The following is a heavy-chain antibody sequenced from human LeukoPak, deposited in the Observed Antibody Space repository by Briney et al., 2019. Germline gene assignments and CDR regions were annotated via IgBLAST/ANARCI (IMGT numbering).Heavy chain of an antibody. CDR3: ARETTMIRGSWGALDI. J-gene: IGHJ3*02. CDR2: ISAYNGNT. V-gene: IGHV1-18*01. Sequence: GASVKVSCTASGYTFTSYGISWVRQAPGQGLEWMGWISAYNGNTNYAQKLQGRVTMTTDTSTSTAYMELSSLRSEDTAVYYCARETTMIRGSWGALDIWGQGTMVTVSS. CDR1: GYTFTSYG. D-gene: IGHD3-10*01.